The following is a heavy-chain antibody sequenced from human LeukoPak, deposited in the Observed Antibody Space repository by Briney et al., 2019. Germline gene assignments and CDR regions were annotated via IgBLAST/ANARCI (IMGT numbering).Heavy chain of an antibody. D-gene: IGHD2/OR15-2a*01. V-gene: IGHV3-49*03. J-gene: IGHJ3*02. CDR2: IRNKDYGETT. CDR3: SRALRLSGDAFDI. CDR1: GFNFGYFP. Sequence: PGRSLRLSCTGSGFNFGYFPMSWFRQASGKGLEWVAFIRNKDYGETTEYAASVKGRFSISRDDSESIAYLQMSSLKAEDTAVYYCSRALRLSGDAFDIWGQGTMVTVSS.